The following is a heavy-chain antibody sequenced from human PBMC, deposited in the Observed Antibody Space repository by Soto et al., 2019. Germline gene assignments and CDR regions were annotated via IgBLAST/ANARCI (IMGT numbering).Heavy chain of an antibody. V-gene: IGHV1-3*01. D-gene: IGHD6-13*01. J-gene: IGHJ4*02. CDR2: INAGNGNT. CDR3: ARQDRAAGEDY. CDR1: GYTFTSYA. Sequence: ASVKVSCKASGYTFTSYAMHWVRQAPGQRLEWMGWINAGNGNTKYSQKFQGRVTITRDTSASTAYVQWRSLKASDTAMYYCARQDRAAGEDYWGQGTPVTVSS.